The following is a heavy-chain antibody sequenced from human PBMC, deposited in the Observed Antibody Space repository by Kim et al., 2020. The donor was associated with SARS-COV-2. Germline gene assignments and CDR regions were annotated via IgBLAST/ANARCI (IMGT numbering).Heavy chain of an antibody. CDR2: IKEDESEK. J-gene: IGHJ6*02. V-gene: IGHV3-7*03. Sequence: GGSLRLSCVASGFTFRTYWMSWVRQTPGKGLEWVANIKEDESEKFYVDSVKGRFTVSRDNAKNSLYLQMNSLRAEDTAVYYCARVITLVTYGMDVWGQGTPVTVSS. CDR1: GFTFRTYW. D-gene: IGHD2-21*02. CDR3: ARVITLVTYGMDV.